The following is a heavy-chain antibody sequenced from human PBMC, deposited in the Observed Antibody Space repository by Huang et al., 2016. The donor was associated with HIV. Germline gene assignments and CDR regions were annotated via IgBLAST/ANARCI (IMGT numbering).Heavy chain of an antibody. CDR3: AKGRRAFDV. V-gene: IGHV5-51*03. CDR2: IYPFASKS. CDR1: GYSFSIYW. J-gene: IGHJ3*01. Sequence: EVQLVQSGAEVKKPGESLKISCTGSGYSFSIYWIAWVRLMPGKGLEWMAIIYPFASKSTYSPSVEGHVSISVDKSINTVYLHWSSLKASDTAIYYCAKGRRAFDVWGQGTWVTVSS.